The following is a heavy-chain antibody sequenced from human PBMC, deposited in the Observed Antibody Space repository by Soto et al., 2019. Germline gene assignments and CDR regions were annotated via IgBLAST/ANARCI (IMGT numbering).Heavy chain of an antibody. V-gene: IGHV3-23*01. CDR1: AFTFSSYA. CDR3: AKAALYSSTWETGRGYFDY. D-gene: IGHD6-13*01. J-gene: IGHJ4*02. Sequence: EVQLLESGGDLVQPGGSLRLSCAASAFTFSSYAMSWVRQAPGKGLEWVSTISGGGGSAYYAASVEGRFTNSRDNSKNTLVLQMNNPRAEDTAVYYCAKAALYSSTWETGRGYFDYWGQGTLVTVSS. CDR2: ISGGGGSA.